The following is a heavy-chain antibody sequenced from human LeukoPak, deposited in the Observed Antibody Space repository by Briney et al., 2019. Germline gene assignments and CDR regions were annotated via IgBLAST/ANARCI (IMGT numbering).Heavy chain of an antibody. V-gene: IGHV1-24*01. CDR1: GYTLTELS. D-gene: IGHD1-1*01. CDR3: ATVSPWNGPPYFDY. Sequence: GASVKVSCKVSGYTLTELSMHWVRQAPGKGLEWMGGFDPEDGETIYAQKFQGRGTMTEDTSTDTAYMELSSLRSEDTAVYYCATVSPWNGPPYFDYWGQGTLVTVSS. J-gene: IGHJ4*02. CDR2: FDPEDGET.